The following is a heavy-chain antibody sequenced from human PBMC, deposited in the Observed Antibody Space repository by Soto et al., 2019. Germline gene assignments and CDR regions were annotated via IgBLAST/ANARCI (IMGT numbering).Heavy chain of an antibody. CDR2: ISYDGSNK. D-gene: IGHD6-13*01. J-gene: IGHJ6*02. V-gene: IGHV3-30*18. CDR1: GFTFSSYG. Sequence: QVQLVESGGGVVQPGRSLRLSCAASGFTFSSYGMHWVRQAPGKGLEWVAVISYDGSNKYYADSVKGRFTISRDNSKNTLYLQMNSLRAEDTAVYYCANGGFSGNSIAAAGTNYYGMDVWGQGTTVTVSS. CDR3: ANGGFSGNSIAAAGTNYYGMDV.